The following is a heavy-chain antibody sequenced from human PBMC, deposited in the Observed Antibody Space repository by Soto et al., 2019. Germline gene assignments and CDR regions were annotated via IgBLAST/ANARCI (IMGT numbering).Heavy chain of an antibody. D-gene: IGHD6-19*01. CDR1: GYTFTSYG. Sequence: QVQLVQSGGEVRKHGASVKVSCKASGYTFTSYGVSWVRQAPGQGLEWMGWIRAYTGYTNYAQKFQGRVTITTDTSTSTAYMELRSLISDDTAVYYCARASDGYRSGWYVGYFDYWGQGTLVTVSS. CDR2: IRAYTGYT. V-gene: IGHV1-18*04. CDR3: ARASDGYRSGWYVGYFDY. J-gene: IGHJ4*02.